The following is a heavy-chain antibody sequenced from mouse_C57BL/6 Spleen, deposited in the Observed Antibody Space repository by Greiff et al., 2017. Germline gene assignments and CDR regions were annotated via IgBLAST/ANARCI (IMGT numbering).Heavy chain of an antibody. J-gene: IGHJ3*01. Sequence: QVQLQQPGAELVKPGASVKLSCKASGYTFPSYWMHWVTQRPGRGLEWIGRIDPNSGGTKYNEKFKSKATLTVDKPSSTAYMQLSSLTSEASAVYACSRSLCDVTWFAYWGQGTLVTVSS. CDR1: GYTFPSYW. CDR2: IDPNSGGT. CDR3: SRSLCDVTWFAY. V-gene: IGHV1-72*01.